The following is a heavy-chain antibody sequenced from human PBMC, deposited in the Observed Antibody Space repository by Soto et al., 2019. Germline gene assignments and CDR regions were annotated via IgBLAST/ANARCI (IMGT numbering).Heavy chain of an antibody. CDR2: ISSSSSYI. CDR1: GFTFSSYS. D-gene: IGHD6-13*01. CDR3: ARVSVAASDAFDI. V-gene: IGHV3-21*01. J-gene: IGHJ3*02. Sequence: PGGSLRLSCAASGFTFSSYSMNWVRQAPGKGLEWVSSISSSSSYIYCADSVKGRFTISRDNAKNSLYLQMNSLRAEDTAVYYCARVSVAASDAFDIWGQGTMVTVSS.